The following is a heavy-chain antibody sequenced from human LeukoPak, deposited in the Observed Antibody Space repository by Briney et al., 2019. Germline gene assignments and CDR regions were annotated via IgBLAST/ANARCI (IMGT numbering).Heavy chain of an antibody. V-gene: IGHV3-74*01. J-gene: IGHJ3*02. CDR3: AKEGGGSSWYGAFDI. D-gene: IGHD6-13*01. Sequence: PGGSLRLSCAASGFTFSSYWMHWVRQAPGKGLVWVSRISTDGSSTTYADSVKGRFTISRDNSKNTLSLQMNSLRAEDTAVYYCAKEGGGSSWYGAFDIWGQGTMVTVSS. CDR1: GFTFSSYW. CDR2: ISTDGSST.